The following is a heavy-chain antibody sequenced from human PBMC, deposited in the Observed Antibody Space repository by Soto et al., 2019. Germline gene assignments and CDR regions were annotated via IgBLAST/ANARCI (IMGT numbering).Heavy chain of an antibody. Sequence: EVQLVESGGGLVQPGGSLKLSCAASGFTFSGSAMHWVRQASGKGLEWVGRIRSKANSYATAYAASVKGRFTISRDDSKNTAYLQMNSLKTEDTAVYYCTRPGIVGATANYWGQGTLVTVSS. CDR3: TRPGIVGATANY. J-gene: IGHJ4*02. CDR1: GFTFSGSA. CDR2: IRSKANSYAT. D-gene: IGHD1-26*01. V-gene: IGHV3-73*02.